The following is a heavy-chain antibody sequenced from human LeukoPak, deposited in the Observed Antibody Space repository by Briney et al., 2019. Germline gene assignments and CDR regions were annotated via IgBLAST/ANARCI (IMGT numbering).Heavy chain of an antibody. CDR1: GVSLSSFY. V-gene: IGHV4-59*01. Sequence: PSETLSLTSTVPGVSLSSFYWSWIRQPPGKGLECWVHTYYSGSTNYNPSLKSRVTMSVDTSKNQFSLKLSSVTAADTAVYYCARAGYGVGDTAHHYFDYWGQGTLVTVSS. J-gene: IGHJ4*02. CDR2: TYYSGST. CDR3: ARAGYGVGDTAHHYFDY. D-gene: IGHD1-26*01.